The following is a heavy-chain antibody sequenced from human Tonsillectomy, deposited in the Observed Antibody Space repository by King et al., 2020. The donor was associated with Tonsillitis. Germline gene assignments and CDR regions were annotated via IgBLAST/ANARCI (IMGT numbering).Heavy chain of an antibody. J-gene: IGHJ4*02. D-gene: IGHD3-22*01. Sequence: QLQESGPGLVKPSQTLSLTCTVSGGSISSGGYYWSWIRQHPGKGLEWIGYIYYSGSTYYNPSLKSLVTISVDTSKNQFSLKLSSVTAADTAVYYCARTRPYYYDSSGYYGYFDYWGQGTLVTVPS. CDR1: GGSISSGGYY. CDR2: IYYSGST. V-gene: IGHV4-31*01. CDR3: ARTRPYYYDSSGYYGYFDY.